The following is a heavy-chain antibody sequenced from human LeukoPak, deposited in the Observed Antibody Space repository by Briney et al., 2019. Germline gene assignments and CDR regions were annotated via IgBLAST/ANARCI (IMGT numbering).Heavy chain of an antibody. V-gene: IGHV1-2*02. CDR2: INPNSVDT. Sequence: RASVKVSCKASGYTFTGYYIHWVRQAPGQGLERMGYINPNSVDTNFAQKFQGRVTMTTDTSISTAYMELSRLRSDDTAVYYCTTGSPPFGYWGQGTLVTVSS. CDR1: GYTFTGYY. D-gene: IGHD1-26*01. CDR3: TTGSPPFGY. J-gene: IGHJ4*02.